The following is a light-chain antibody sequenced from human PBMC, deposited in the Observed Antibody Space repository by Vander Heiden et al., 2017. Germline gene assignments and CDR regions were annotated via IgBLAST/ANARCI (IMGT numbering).Light chain of an antibody. CDR1: SDSVAYQG. CDR2: RNH. V-gene: IGLV10-54*01. CDR3: SAWDSSLNNWV. J-gene: IGLJ3*02. Sequence: QARLTQPPSVSKGLRQTATLTCTGNSDSVAYQGAAWLQQHQGHPPKLLSYRNHDRPSGISERFSASRSGNTASLTITGLQPEDEADYYCSAWDSSLNNWVFGGGTKLTVL.